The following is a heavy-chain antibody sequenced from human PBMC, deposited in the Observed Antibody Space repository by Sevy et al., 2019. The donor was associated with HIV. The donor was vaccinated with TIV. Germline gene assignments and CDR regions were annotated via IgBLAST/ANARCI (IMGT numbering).Heavy chain of an antibody. D-gene: IGHD5-18*01. J-gene: IGHJ6*02. CDR1: GFTFSSYA. CDR3: ASHPVDTAMVDVYYYYGMDV. CDR2: ISYDGSNK. V-gene: IGHV3-30-3*01. Sequence: GGSLRLSCAASGFTFSSYAMHWVRQAPGKGLEWVAVISYDGSNKYYADSVKGRFTISRDNSKNTLYLQMNSLRAEDTAVYDCASHPVDTAMVDVYYYYGMDVWGQGTTVTVSS.